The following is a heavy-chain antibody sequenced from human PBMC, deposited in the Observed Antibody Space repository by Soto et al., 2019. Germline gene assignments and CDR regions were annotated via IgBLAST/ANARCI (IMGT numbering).Heavy chain of an antibody. CDR2: INTDGGSS. Sequence: VQLVASGGDLVQPGGSLRLSCAASGFTFSGHWMHWVRQVPGKGLEWVSRINTDGGSSAYADSVKGRFTISRDNAKNTLYLQMKGLRAEDTAVYYCAREAGYCSRTSCYRRAFDTWGQGTTVTVSS. CDR1: GFTFSGHW. CDR3: AREAGYCSRTSCYRRAFDT. J-gene: IGHJ3*02. D-gene: IGHD2-2*01. V-gene: IGHV3-74*03.